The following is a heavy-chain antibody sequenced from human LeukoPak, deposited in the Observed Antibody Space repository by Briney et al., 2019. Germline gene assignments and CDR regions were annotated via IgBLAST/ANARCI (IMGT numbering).Heavy chain of an antibody. D-gene: IGHD2-2*01. Sequence: SETLSLTCAVYGGSFSGYYWSWIRQPPGKRLEWIGEINHSGSTNYNPSLKSRVTISVDTSKNQFSLKLSSVTAADTAVYYCARHGDIVVVPAATPFDYWGQGTLVTVSS. CDR3: ARHGDIVVVPAATPFDY. CDR2: INHSGST. J-gene: IGHJ4*02. V-gene: IGHV4-34*01. CDR1: GGSFSGYY.